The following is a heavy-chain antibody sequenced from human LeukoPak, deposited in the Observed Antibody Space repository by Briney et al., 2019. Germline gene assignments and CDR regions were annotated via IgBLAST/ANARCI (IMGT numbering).Heavy chain of an antibody. V-gene: IGHV1-8*01. Sequence: ASVKVSCKASGYTFISYDINWVRQATGQGLEWMGWMNPNSGNTGYAQRFQGRVTMTRNTSISTAYMELSSLRSEDTAVYYCARLTRGAIAFDIWGQGTMVTVSS. J-gene: IGHJ3*02. CDR2: MNPNSGNT. CDR3: ARLTRGAIAFDI. CDR1: GYTFISYD. D-gene: IGHD1-14*01.